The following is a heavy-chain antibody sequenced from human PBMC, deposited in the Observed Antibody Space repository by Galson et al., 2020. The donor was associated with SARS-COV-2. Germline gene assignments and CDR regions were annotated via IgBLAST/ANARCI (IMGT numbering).Heavy chain of an antibody. CDR1: GYRFTSQW. CDR3: ARRANGYKEYFDS. V-gene: IGHV5-51*01. J-gene: IGHJ4*02. D-gene: IGHD5-12*01. Sequence: GESLKISCKGSGYRFTSQWIAWVRQMPGKGLEWMGSIWPGDSDTRYSPAFQGQVTMSADKSINTVYLEWTSLRASDTAVFYCARRANGYKEYFDSWGQGTLVTVSS. CDR2: IWPGDSDT.